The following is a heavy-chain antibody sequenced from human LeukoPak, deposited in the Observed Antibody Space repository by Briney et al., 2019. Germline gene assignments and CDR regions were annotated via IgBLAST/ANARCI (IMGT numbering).Heavy chain of an antibody. V-gene: IGHV1-69*13. CDR1: GGTFITYA. Sequence: WASVKVSCKASGGTFITYAIGWVRQAPGQGLEWMGGIIPIFGTANYAQKFQGRVTITADESTSTAYMELSSLRSEDTAVYYCARVRITTVFGDAFDIWGQGTMVTVSS. CDR3: ARVRITTVFGDAFDI. D-gene: IGHD3-3*01. J-gene: IGHJ3*02. CDR2: IIPIFGTA.